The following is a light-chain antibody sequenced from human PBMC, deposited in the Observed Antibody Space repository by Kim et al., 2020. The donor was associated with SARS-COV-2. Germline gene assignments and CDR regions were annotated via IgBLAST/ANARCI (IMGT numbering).Light chain of an antibody. Sequence: AVGEKFRITSQGDSVRNHYANWYQQKPGQAPILVIFGKNNRPAGIPDRISGSSSRNTASLTITGTQAEDEADYYCHSRDNSGHHWVFGGGTQLTVL. CDR2: GKN. CDR1: SVRNHY. V-gene: IGLV3-19*01. CDR3: HSRDNSGHHWV. J-gene: IGLJ3*02.